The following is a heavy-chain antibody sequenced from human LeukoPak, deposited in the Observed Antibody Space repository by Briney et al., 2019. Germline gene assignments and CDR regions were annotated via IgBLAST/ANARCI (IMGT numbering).Heavy chain of an antibody. J-gene: IGHJ6*03. CDR2: ISSSGSTI. Sequence: GGSLRLSCAASGFTFSSYSMNWVRQAPGKGLEWVSYISSSGSTIYYADSVKGRFTISRDNAKNSLYLQMNSLRAEDTAVYYCARGFGRWELYYYYYMDVWGKGTTVTISS. V-gene: IGHV3-48*04. D-gene: IGHD1-26*01. CDR1: GFTFSSYS. CDR3: ARGFGRWELYYYYYMDV.